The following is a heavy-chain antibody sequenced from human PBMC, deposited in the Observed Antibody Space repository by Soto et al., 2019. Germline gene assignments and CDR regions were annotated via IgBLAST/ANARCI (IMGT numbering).Heavy chain of an antibody. J-gene: IGHJ6*02. Sequence: EVQLVESGGGLVQPGGSLRLSCAASGFTFSTYWMSWVRRTPGKGLEWVANIKQDGTEKYYVDSVRGRLTVPRDNAKSSLYLQMNSLRVEHTAVYYCTTSPHRDSERVFVWGQGTAVTVS. V-gene: IGHV3-7*01. CDR3: TTSPHRDSERVFV. CDR1: GFTFSTYW. CDR2: IKQDGTEK. D-gene: IGHD1-26*01.